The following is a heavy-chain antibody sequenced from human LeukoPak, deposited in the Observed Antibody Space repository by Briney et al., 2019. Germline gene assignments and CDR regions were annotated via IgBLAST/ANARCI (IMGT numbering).Heavy chain of an antibody. CDR2: ISSSGSII. CDR3: AKDLGSGWYLDY. D-gene: IGHD6-19*01. Sequence: GGSLRLSCAASGFTFSDYYMSWIRQAPGKGLEWVSYISSSGSIIYYADSVKGRFTISRDNAKKSLYLQMNSLRAEDTAVYYCAKDLGSGWYLDYWGQGTLVTVSS. V-gene: IGHV3-11*04. J-gene: IGHJ4*02. CDR1: GFTFSDYY.